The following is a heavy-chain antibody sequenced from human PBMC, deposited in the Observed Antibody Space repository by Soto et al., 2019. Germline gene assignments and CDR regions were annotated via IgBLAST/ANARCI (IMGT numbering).Heavy chain of an antibody. CDR3: ARDAIVVVPGENYYYYYYMDV. CDR2: IWYDGSNK. V-gene: IGHV3-33*01. D-gene: IGHD2-2*01. CDR1: GFTFSSYG. Sequence: GGSLRLSCAASGFTFSSYGMHWVRQAPGKGLEWVAVIWYDGSNKYYADSVKGRFTISRDNSKNTLYLQMNSLRAEDTAVYYCARDAIVVVPGENYYYYYYMDVWGKGTTVTVSS. J-gene: IGHJ6*03.